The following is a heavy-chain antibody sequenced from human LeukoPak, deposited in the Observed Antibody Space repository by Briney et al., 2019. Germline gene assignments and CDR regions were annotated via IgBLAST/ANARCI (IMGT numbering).Heavy chain of an antibody. Sequence: GASVKVSCKASGYTFISYAMNWVRQAPGQGLEWMGWINTNTGNPTYAQGFIGRFVFSLDTSVSTAYLQISSLEAEDTAVYYCARANTHYYDSSGYRDWGQGTLVTVS. CDR3: ARANTHYYDSSGYRD. J-gene: IGHJ4*02. CDR1: GYTFISYA. CDR2: INTNTGNP. D-gene: IGHD3-22*01. V-gene: IGHV7-4-1*02.